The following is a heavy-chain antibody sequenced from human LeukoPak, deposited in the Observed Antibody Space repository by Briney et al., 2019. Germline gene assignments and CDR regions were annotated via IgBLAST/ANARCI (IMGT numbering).Heavy chain of an antibody. CDR1: GFTFRIYG. CDR2: ISSNGDST. CDR3: VKGRGYSGYDASILDY. Sequence: GGSLRLSCSASGFTFRIYGMHCVREAPGKGLEYISAISSNGDSTYYADSVKGRFTFSSDNAKYTLYFQMSSLRAEDTAVYYCVKGRGYSGYDASILDYWGQGTLVTVSS. V-gene: IGHV3-64*05. D-gene: IGHD5-12*01. J-gene: IGHJ4*02.